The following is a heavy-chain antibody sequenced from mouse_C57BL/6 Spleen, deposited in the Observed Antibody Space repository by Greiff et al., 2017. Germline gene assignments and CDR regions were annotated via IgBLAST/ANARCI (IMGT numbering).Heavy chain of an antibody. D-gene: IGHD1-1*02. CDR1: GYTFTSYW. J-gene: IGHJ4*01. Sequence: VQLQQPGAELVRPGSSVKLSCKASGYTFTSYWMHWVKQRPIQGLEWIGNIDPSDSETHYNQKFKDKATLTVDKSSSTAYMQLSSRTSEDSAVYYCARVAYDHGDYAMDYWGQGTSVTVSS. CDR3: ARVAYDHGDYAMDY. V-gene: IGHV1-52*01. CDR2: IDPSDSET.